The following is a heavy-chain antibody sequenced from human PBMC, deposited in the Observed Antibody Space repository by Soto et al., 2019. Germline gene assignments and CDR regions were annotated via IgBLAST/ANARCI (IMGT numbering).Heavy chain of an antibody. Sequence: ASVKVSFKASGYTFTSYYMHWVRQAPGQGLEWMGIINPSGGSTSYAQKFQGRVTMTRDTSTSTVYMELSSLRSEDTAVYYCARDGFLEWLLPLHYYYYMDVWGKGTTVTVSS. V-gene: IGHV1-46*03. CDR3: ARDGFLEWLLPLHYYYYMDV. CDR1: GYTFTSYY. J-gene: IGHJ6*03. D-gene: IGHD3-3*01. CDR2: INPSGGST.